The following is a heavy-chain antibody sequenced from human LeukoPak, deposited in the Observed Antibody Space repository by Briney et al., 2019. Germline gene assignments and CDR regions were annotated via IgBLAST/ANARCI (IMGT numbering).Heavy chain of an antibody. D-gene: IGHD5-18*01. J-gene: IGHJ4*02. CDR3: ARHLYSHDYDY. V-gene: IGHV4-59*01. CDR1: GGSISSYY. Sequence: SETLSLTCTVSGGSISSYYWSWIRQPPGKGLEWIGYIYYSGSTNYNPSLKSRVTISVDTSKNQFSLKLGSVTAADTAVYYCARHLYSHDYDYWGQGTLVTVSS. CDR2: IYYSGST.